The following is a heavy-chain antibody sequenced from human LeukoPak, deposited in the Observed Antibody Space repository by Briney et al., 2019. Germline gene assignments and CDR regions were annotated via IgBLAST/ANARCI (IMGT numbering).Heavy chain of an antibody. CDR2: IYSGGST. D-gene: IGHD4-17*01. V-gene: IGHV3-53*01. CDR1: GFTVNNNY. Sequence: GGSLRLSCAASGFTVNNNYMSWVRQAPGKGLEWVSVIYSGGSTYYADSVKGRFTISRDDSKNTLYLQMNSLRAEDTAVYYCAREYGDYGMDVWGQGTTVTVSS. CDR3: AREYGDYGMDV. J-gene: IGHJ6*02.